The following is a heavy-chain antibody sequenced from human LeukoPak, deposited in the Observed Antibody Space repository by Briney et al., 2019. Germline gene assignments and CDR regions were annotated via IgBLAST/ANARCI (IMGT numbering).Heavy chain of an antibody. D-gene: IGHD5-18*01. CDR1: GFTVSSNY. CDR3: ASPDRDTAMVGNYYYGMDV. V-gene: IGHV3-66*01. J-gene: IGHJ6*02. Sequence: GGSLRLSCAASGFTVSSNYMSWVRQAPGKGLEWVSVIYSGGSTYYADSVKGRFTISRDNSKNTLYLQMNSLRAEDTAVYYCASPDRDTAMVGNYYYGMDVWGQGTTVTVSS. CDR2: IYSGGST.